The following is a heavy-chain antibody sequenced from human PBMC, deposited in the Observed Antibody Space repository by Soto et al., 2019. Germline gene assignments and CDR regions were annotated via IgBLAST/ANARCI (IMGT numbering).Heavy chain of an antibody. Sequence: PWGSLRLSCAASGFTFSSYSMNWVRQAPGKGLEWVSYISSSSSTIYYADSVKGRFTISRDNAKNSLYLQMNSLRAEDTAVYYCAGLQWLDAFDIWGQGTMVTVSS. J-gene: IGHJ3*02. V-gene: IGHV3-48*01. CDR3: AGLQWLDAFDI. CDR2: ISSSSSTI. D-gene: IGHD6-19*01. CDR1: GFTFSSYS.